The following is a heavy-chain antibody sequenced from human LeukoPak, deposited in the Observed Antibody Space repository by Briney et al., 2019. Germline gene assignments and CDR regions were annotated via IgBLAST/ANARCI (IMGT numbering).Heavy chain of an antibody. CDR1: GGSISSGSYY. J-gene: IGHJ4*02. CDR3: ARGSYSSSFDY. V-gene: IGHV4-61*02. Sequence: SQTLSLTCTVSGGSISSGSYYWSWIRQPAGKGLEWIGRIYTSGSTNYNPSLKSRVTISVDTSKNQFSLKLSSVTAADTAVYYCARGSYSSSFDYWGQGTLVTVSS. CDR2: IYTSGST. D-gene: IGHD6-13*01.